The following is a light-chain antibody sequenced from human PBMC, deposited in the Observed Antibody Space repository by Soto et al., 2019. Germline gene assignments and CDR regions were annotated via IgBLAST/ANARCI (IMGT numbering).Light chain of an antibody. J-gene: IGLJ1*01. Sequence: QSVLTQPPSLSAAPGQMVTISCSGGNSNIGNNYVSWYQQLPGTAPKLLIYETNKRPSGIPDRFSGSKSGTSATLGITGLQTGDEADYYCGTWDSSLSTAYHGFGSGTKVTVL. CDR3: GTWDSSLSTAYHG. CDR2: ETN. CDR1: NSNIGNNY. V-gene: IGLV1-51*02.